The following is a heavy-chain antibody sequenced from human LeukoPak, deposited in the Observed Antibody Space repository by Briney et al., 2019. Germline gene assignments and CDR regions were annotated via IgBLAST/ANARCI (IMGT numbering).Heavy chain of an antibody. CDR2: IGTAGDT. V-gene: IGHV3-13*01. CDR1: GFTFSSYD. Sequence: PGGSLRLSCAASGFTFSSYDMHWVRQATGKGLEWVSAIGTAGDTYYPGSVKGRFTISRENAKNSLYLQMNSLRAGDTAVYYCARGAHGDLSLRDYYYYMDVWGKGTTVTISS. D-gene: IGHD4-17*01. CDR3: ARGAHGDLSLRDYYYYMDV. J-gene: IGHJ6*03.